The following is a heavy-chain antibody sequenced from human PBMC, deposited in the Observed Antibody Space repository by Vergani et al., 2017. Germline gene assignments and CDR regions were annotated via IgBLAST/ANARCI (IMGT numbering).Heavy chain of an antibody. CDR3: ARDDFWSGYYTDY. Sequence: QVQLQQWGAGLLKPSETLSLTCAVYGGSFSGYYWSWIRQPPGKGLEWIGEINHSGSTNYNPSLKSRVTISVDTSKNQFSLKLSSVTAADTAVYYCARDDFWSGYYTDYWGQGTLVTVSS. V-gene: IGHV4-34*01. CDR2: INHSGST. J-gene: IGHJ4*02. D-gene: IGHD3-3*01. CDR1: GGSFSGYY.